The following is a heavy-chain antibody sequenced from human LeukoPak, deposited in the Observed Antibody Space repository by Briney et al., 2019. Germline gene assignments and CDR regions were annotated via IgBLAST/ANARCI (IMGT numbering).Heavy chain of an antibody. CDR2: IYYSGST. CDR3: AREREYHYDSSGYYRDASDI. D-gene: IGHD3-22*01. V-gene: IGHV4-59*01. Sequence: SETLSLTCTVSGGSISSNYWSWIRQPPWKGLEGIGYIYYSGSTNYNPSLKSRVTISVDTSKHQFSLDLRSVTAADTAVYYCAREREYHYDSSGYYRDASDIWGQGTMVTVSS. CDR1: GGSISSNY. J-gene: IGHJ3*02.